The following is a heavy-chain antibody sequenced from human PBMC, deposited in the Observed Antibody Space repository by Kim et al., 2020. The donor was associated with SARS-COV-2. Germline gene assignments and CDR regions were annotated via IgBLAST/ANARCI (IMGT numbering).Heavy chain of an antibody. CDR3: ARDQANWYFDL. Sequence: ANYAQKFQGRVTITADKSTSTAYMELSSLRSEDTAVYYCARDQANWYFDLWGRGTLVTVSS. V-gene: IGHV1-69*04. CDR2: A. J-gene: IGHJ2*01.